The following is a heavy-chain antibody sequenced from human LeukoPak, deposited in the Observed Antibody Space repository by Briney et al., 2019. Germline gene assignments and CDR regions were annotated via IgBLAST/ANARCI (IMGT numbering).Heavy chain of an antibody. CDR3: AKGSYYDSSGSFYFDY. J-gene: IGHJ4*02. V-gene: IGHV3-23*01. Sequence: GRSLRLSCAASGFTFSSYGMHWVRQAPGKGLEWVSGISGSGGNTYYADSVKGRFTISRDNSKNTLYVQVNSLGTEDTAAYYCAKGSYYDSSGSFYFDYWGQGTLVTVSS. CDR1: GFTFSSYG. D-gene: IGHD3-22*01. CDR2: ISGSGGNT.